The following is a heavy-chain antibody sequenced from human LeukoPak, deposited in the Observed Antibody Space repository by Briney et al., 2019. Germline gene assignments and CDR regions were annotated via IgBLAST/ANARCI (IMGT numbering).Heavy chain of an antibody. CDR2: IYYSGST. CDR1: GGSISSSSYY. CDR3: ARQITIFGVVIQALDY. J-gene: IGHJ4*02. Sequence: SETLSLTCTVSGGSISSSSYYWGWIRQPPGKGLEWIGSIYYSGSTYYNPSLKSRVTISVDTSKNQFSLKPSSVTAADTAVYYCARQITIFGVVIQALDYWGQGTLVTVSS. V-gene: IGHV4-39*01. D-gene: IGHD3-3*01.